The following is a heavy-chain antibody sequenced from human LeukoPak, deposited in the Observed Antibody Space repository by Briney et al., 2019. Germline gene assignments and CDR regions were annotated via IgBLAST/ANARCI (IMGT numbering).Heavy chain of an antibody. D-gene: IGHD6-13*01. CDR1: GFTFSSYA. J-gene: IGHJ4*02. CDR3: AKAADSGWFRGLDY. Sequence: PGGSLRLSCAASGFTFSSYAMSWLRQAPGKALEWVSAISGSGGGTYYADSVKGRFTISRDNSKNTLYLQMRSLRAEDTAVYYGAKAADSGWFRGLDYWGQGTLVTVSS. CDR2: ISGSGGGT. V-gene: IGHV3-23*01.